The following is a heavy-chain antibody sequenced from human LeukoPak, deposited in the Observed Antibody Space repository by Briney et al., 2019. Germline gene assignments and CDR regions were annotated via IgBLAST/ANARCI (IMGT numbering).Heavy chain of an antibody. Sequence: GGSLRLSCTASGFTFGDYAMSWFRQAPGKGLEWVGFIRSKAYGGTTEYAASVKGRFTISRDDSKSIAYLQMNSLKTEDTAVYYCTRDGDYDYVWGSYRQPNWFDPWGQGTLVTVSS. D-gene: IGHD3-16*02. CDR1: GFTFGDYA. V-gene: IGHV3-49*03. CDR3: TRDGDYDYVWGSYRQPNWFDP. CDR2: IRSKAYGGTT. J-gene: IGHJ5*02.